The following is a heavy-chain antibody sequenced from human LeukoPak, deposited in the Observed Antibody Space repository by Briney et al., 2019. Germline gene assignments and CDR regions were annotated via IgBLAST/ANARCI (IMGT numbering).Heavy chain of an antibody. J-gene: IGHJ4*02. V-gene: IGHV3-30*18. CDR1: GFTFSSYG. CDR3: AKGSYYDSSGYNDY. CDR2: ISYDGSNK. D-gene: IGHD3-22*01. Sequence: PGRSLRLSCAASGFTFSSYGMHWVRQAPGKGLEWVAVISYDGSNKYYADSVKGRFTISRDNSKNTLYLQMNSLRAEDTAVYYCAKGSYYDSSGYNDYWGQGTLVTVSS.